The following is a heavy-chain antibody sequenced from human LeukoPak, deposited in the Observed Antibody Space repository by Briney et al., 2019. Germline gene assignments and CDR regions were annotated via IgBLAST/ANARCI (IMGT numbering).Heavy chain of an antibody. J-gene: IGHJ6*03. D-gene: IGHD6-13*01. V-gene: IGHV4-39*07. CDR3: ARDKKEYSSSWYWGEYYYYYMDV. Sequence: SETLSLTCTVSGGSISSSSYYWGWIRQPPGKGLEWIGSIYYSGSTYYNPSLKSRVTISVDTSKNQFSLKLSSVTAADTAVYYCARDKKEYSSSWYWGEYYYYYMDVWGKGTTVTVSS. CDR2: IYYSGST. CDR1: GGSISSSSYY.